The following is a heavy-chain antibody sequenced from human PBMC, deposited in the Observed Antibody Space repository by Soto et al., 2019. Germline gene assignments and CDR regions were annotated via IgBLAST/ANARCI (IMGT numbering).Heavy chain of an antibody. CDR1: GGSISSGGYY. V-gene: IGHV4-31*03. D-gene: IGHD3-3*01. CDR3: ATSYYDFWSGYSPSFDY. CDR2: IYYSGST. J-gene: IGHJ4*02. Sequence: SLTCTVSGGSISSGGYYWSWIRQHPGKGLEWIGYIYYSGSTYYNPSLKSRVTISVDTSKNQFSLKLSSVTAADTAVYYCATSYYDFWSGYSPSFDYWGQGTLVTVSS.